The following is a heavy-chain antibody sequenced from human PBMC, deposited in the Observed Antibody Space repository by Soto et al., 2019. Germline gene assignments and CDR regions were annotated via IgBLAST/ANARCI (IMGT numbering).Heavy chain of an antibody. CDR2: IYYSGST. J-gene: IGHJ5*02. V-gene: IGHV4-59*01. CDR1: GGSISSYY. CDR3: ASASGCSGGSCAFDP. Sequence: QVQLQESGPGLVKPSETLSLTCTVSGGSISSYYWSWIRQPPGKGLEWIGYIYYSGSTNYNPSLKSRVTISVDTSKNQFSLKLSSVTAADTAMYYCASASGCSGGSCAFDPWGQGTLVTVSS. D-gene: IGHD2-15*01.